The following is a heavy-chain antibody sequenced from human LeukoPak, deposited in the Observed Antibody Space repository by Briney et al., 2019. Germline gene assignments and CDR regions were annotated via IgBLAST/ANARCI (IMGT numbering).Heavy chain of an antibody. V-gene: IGHV3-43*01. Sequence: AGSLRLSCAASGFTFDDYTMDWVRHAPGKGLEWVSLISWDGGSTYYADSVKGRFTISRDNSKNSLYLQMNSLRTEDTALYYCAAYDSSGYSDYWGQGTLVTVSS. CDR3: AAYDSSGYSDY. J-gene: IGHJ4*02. CDR1: GFTFDDYT. CDR2: ISWDGGST. D-gene: IGHD3-22*01.